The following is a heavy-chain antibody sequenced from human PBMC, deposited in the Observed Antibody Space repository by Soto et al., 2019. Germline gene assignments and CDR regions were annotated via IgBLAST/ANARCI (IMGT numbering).Heavy chain of an antibody. CDR2: IHSGGSRI. D-gene: IGHD4-17*01. J-gene: IGHJ6*02. CDR3: ARDGSTVTTNYHYAMDV. CDR1: GFTFSTAH. V-gene: IGHV3-48*03. Sequence: LRLSCAVSGFTFSTAHMNWVRQAPGNGLEWVSYIHSGGSRIYYADSVKGRFTISRDNAKNSLYLQMNSLRAEDTAVYYCARDGSTVTTNYHYAMDVWGQGTTVTVSS.